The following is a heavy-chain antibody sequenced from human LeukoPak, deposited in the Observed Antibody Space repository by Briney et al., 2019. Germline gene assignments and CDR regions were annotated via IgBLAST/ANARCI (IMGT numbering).Heavy chain of an antibody. CDR1: GGSISSGVYY. V-gene: IGHV4-31*03. CDR2: IYYSGST. J-gene: IGHJ4*02. D-gene: IGHD5-12*01. Sequence: PSETLSLTCTVSGGSISSGVYYWSWIRQHPGKGLEWIGYIYYSGSTYYNPSLKSRVTISVDTSKNQFSLKLSSVTAADTAVYYCVRVVATLVDYWGQGTLVTVSS. CDR3: VRVVATLVDY.